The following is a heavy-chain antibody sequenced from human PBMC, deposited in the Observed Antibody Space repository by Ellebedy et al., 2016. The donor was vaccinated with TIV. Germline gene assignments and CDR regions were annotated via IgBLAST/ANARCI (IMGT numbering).Heavy chain of an antibody. D-gene: IGHD5-18*01. V-gene: IGHV3-11*01. CDR1: GFTFSDYS. CDR3: AGHGDRAMTH. CDR2: ISSSGSTI. J-gene: IGHJ4*02. Sequence: GESLKISCAASGFTFSDYSMNWIRQTPGKGLEWVSYISSSGSTIYYADSVKGRITISRDKSKNTMYLQMNSLRAEDTAVYYCAGHGDRAMTHWGQGTLVTVSS.